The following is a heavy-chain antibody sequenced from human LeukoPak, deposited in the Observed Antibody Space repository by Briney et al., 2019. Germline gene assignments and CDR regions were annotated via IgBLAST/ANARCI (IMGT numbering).Heavy chain of an antibody. CDR2: IYPRDSQI. D-gene: IGHD6-25*01. J-gene: IGHJ5*02. CDR1: GYNFTTYW. CDR3: ARHTKRPQAGWFDP. Sequence: GESLKISCKASGYNFTTYWIGWVRQMPGKGLEYMGIIYPRDSQIRYSPSFQGQVTISADKSISTAYLQWTSLKASDTAIYYCARHTKRPQAGWFDPWGQGTLVAVSS. V-gene: IGHV5-51*01.